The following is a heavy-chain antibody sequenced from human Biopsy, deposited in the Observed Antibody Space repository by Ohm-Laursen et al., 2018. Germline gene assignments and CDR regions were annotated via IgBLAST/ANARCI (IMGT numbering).Heavy chain of an antibody. J-gene: IGHJ1*01. CDR1: GGTFSNYG. CDR3: ATKLTGYFHH. CDR2: NIPILGTG. Sequence: SVTLSCQAPGGTFSNYGVNWVRQAPGQGLEWPGGNIPILGTGNYAQKFQDRVTVAADTSTSTATMELRSLRSDDTAVYYCATKLTGYFHHWGQGTLVIVSS. D-gene: IGHD3-9*01. V-gene: IGHV1-69*06.